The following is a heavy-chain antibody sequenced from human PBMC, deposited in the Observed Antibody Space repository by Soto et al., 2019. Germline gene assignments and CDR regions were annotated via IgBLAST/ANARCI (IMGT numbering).Heavy chain of an antibody. V-gene: IGHV3-9*01. CDR3: AKDNADYYDSSGYYGAFDI. J-gene: IGHJ3*02. Sequence: GGSLRLSCAASGFTFDDYAMHWVLQAPGKGLEWVSGISWNSGSIGYADSVKGRFTISRDNAKNSLYLQMNSLRAEDTALYYCAKDNADYYDSSGYYGAFDIWGQGTMVTVSS. CDR2: ISWNSGSI. D-gene: IGHD3-22*01. CDR1: GFTFDDYA.